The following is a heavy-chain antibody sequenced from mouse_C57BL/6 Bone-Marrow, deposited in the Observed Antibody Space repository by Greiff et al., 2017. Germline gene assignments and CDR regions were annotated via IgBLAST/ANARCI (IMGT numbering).Heavy chain of an antibody. CDR1: GYTFTSYW. Sequence: QVQLQQPGAELVMPGASVKLSCKASGYTFTSYWMHWVKQRPGQGLEWIGEIDPSDSYTNYNQKFKGKSTLTVDKSSSTAYMQLSSLTSEDSEVYYCARSGIYYEPFAYWGQGTLVTVSA. CDR2: IDPSDSYT. V-gene: IGHV1-69*01. D-gene: IGHD2-4*01. CDR3: ARSGIYYEPFAY. J-gene: IGHJ3*01.